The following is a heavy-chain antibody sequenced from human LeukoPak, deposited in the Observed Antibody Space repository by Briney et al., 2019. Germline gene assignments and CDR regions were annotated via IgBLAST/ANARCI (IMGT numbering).Heavy chain of an antibody. CDR2: ISTGTYI. Sequence: GGSLRLSCVASGFTFSRFEMNWVRQAPGKGLEWISHISTGTYIAYADSVKGRFTISRDNDKNSLYLQMNSLRAEDTAVYYCPREQDREAAATVIGDSWGQGPLVTVSS. V-gene: IGHV3-48*03. D-gene: IGHD2-15*01. J-gene: IGHJ4*02. CDR3: PREQDREAAATVIGDS. CDR1: GFTFSRFE.